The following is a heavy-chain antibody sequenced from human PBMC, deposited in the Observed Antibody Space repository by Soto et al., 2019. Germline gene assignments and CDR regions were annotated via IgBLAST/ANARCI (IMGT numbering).Heavy chain of an antibody. D-gene: IGHD3-3*01. V-gene: IGHV3-33*08. J-gene: IGHJ5*02. CDR3: ARDLGILEGLYTMDS. CDR2: IWYDESKT. Sequence: GGSLRLSCAASGFTFSSYAMHWVRQAPGKGLEWVAVIWYDESKTYYADSVKGRFTISRDNAKNSLYLQMDSLRVEDTALYYCARDLGILEGLYTMDSWGQGTLVTVSS. CDR1: GFTFSSYA.